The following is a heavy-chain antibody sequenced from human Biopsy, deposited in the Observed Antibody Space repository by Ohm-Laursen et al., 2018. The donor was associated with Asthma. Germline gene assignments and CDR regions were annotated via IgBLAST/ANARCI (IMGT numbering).Heavy chain of an antibody. CDR1: GGSISSFY. CDR3: ARDFVDSAMDYFDY. D-gene: IGHD5-18*01. CDR2: ISYSGST. J-gene: IGHJ4*02. Sequence: GTLSLTCCVYGGSISSFYWSWIRQPPGKGLEWIGYISYSGSTNYNPSPKSRVTISVDTSKNQFSLKLSSVTAADTAVYYCARDFVDSAMDYFDYWGQGTLVTVSS. V-gene: IGHV4-59*01.